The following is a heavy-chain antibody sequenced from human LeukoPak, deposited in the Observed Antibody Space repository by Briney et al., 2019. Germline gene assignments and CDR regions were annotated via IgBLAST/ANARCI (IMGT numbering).Heavy chain of an antibody. CDR2: FAGSDTTT. J-gene: IGHJ4*02. Sequence: PGGSLRLSCGASGFDFSAYEMNWVRQAQGKGLEWVSYFAGSDTTTYYADSVKGRFTISRDNAKNSLYLQMNSLRAEDTALYYCATLGYHLDSWGQGTLVTVSS. CDR1: GFDFSAYE. CDR3: ATLGYHLDS. D-gene: IGHD3-22*01. V-gene: IGHV3-48*03.